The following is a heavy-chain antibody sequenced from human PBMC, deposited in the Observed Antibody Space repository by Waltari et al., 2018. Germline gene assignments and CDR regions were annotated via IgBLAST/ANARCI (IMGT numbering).Heavy chain of an antibody. Sequence: QVQLQESGPGLVKPSETLSLTCAVSGYSMRSGSYWGWIRWPQGKGRGWIGSVFHTGSTYYNPSLKSRVTISVDTSRNQFSLNLRSVTAADTALYYCARLLDFWSGSEIRVPNWYFDLWGRGTLVTVSS. J-gene: IGHJ2*01. V-gene: IGHV4-38-2*01. CDR2: VFHTGST. CDR3: ARLLDFWSGSEIRVPNWYFDL. CDR1: GYSMRSGSY. D-gene: IGHD3-3*01.